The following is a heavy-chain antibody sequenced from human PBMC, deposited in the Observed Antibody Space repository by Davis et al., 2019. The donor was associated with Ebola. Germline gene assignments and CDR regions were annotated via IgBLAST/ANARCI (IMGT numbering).Heavy chain of an antibody. CDR3: ARGYCSSTSCYPPGY. CDR1: GGSFSGYY. Sequence: PGGSLRLSCAVYGGSFSGYYWSWIRQTPGKGLEWIGEINHSGSTNYNPSLKSRVTISVDTSKNQFSLKLSSVTAADTAVYYCARGYCSSTSCYPPGYWGQGTLVTVSS. J-gene: IGHJ4*02. V-gene: IGHV4-34*01. D-gene: IGHD2-2*01. CDR2: INHSGST.